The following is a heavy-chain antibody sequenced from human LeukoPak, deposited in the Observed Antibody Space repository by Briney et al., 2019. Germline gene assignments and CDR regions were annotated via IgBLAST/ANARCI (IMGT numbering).Heavy chain of an antibody. V-gene: IGHV4-39*07. J-gene: IGHJ4*02. Sequence: ASETLSLTCTVSGGSIGSGSYYWSWIRQPPGKGLEWIGEINHSGSTNYNPSLKSRVTISVDTSKNQFSLKLSSVTAADTAVYYCARRYSSSHTGLVPRHRGYFDYWGQGTLVTVSS. CDR2: INHSGST. D-gene: IGHD6-13*01. CDR1: GGSIGSGSYY. CDR3: ARRYSSSHTGLVPRHRGYFDY.